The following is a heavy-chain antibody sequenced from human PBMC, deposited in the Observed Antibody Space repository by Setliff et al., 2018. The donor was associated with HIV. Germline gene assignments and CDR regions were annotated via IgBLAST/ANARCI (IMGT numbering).Heavy chain of an antibody. CDR1: DSAMDSYY. CDR3: AKISPRGYSDITTGRLTDPFDV. D-gene: IGHD3-9*01. Sequence: NPSETLSLTCTVSDSAMDSYYWSWVRQSPGRGLEYIGYIYWTGKTDYNPSLKSRVTISPDTSGNQFSLKLNSVTGADTAVYYCAKISPRGYSDITTGRLTDPFDVWGPGTIVTVSS. V-gene: IGHV4-59*12. J-gene: IGHJ3*01. CDR2: IYWTGKT.